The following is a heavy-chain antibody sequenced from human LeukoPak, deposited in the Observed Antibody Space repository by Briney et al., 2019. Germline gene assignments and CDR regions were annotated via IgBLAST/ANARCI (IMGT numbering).Heavy chain of an antibody. J-gene: IGHJ1*01. V-gene: IGHV1-18*04. CDR3: ARGGSTWSAEYFQY. D-gene: IGHD1-26*01. CDR1: GYTFSNYG. Sequence: GASVKVSCKASGYTFSNYGINWVRQAPGQGLEWLGWISAYNGGTKHAQKFQDRVTLTTDTSTTAAYMELRRLRSDDTAVYYCARGGSTWSAEYFQYWGQGTLVTVSS. CDR2: ISAYNGGT.